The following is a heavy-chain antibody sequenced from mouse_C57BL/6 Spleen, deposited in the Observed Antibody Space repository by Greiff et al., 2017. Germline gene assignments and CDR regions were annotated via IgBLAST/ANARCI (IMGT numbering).Heavy chain of an antibody. CDR1: GFNIKDYY. D-gene: IGHD1-1*01. J-gene: IGHJ2*01. CDR3: AREGIITTVVRYFDD. Sequence: EVQVVESGAELVKPGASVKLSCTASGFNIKDYYMHWVKQRTEQGLEWIGRIDPEDGETKYAPKFQGKATITADTSSNTAYLQLSSLTSEDTAVYYGAREGIITTVVRYFDDWGQGTTLTVSS. V-gene: IGHV14-2*01. CDR2: IDPEDGET.